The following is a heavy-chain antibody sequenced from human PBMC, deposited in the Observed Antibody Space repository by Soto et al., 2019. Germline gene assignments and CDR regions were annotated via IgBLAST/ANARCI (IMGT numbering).Heavy chain of an antibody. D-gene: IGHD6-13*01. CDR1: GGSISSGGYS. Sequence: SETLSLTCAVSGGSISSGGYSWSWIRQPPGKGLEWIGYIYHSGSTYYNPSLKSRVTISVDRSKNQFSLKLSSVTAADTAVYYCARVIADVAGGYYYGMDVWGQGTTVTVSS. J-gene: IGHJ6*02. CDR3: ARVIADVAGGYYYGMDV. V-gene: IGHV4-30-2*01. CDR2: IYHSGST.